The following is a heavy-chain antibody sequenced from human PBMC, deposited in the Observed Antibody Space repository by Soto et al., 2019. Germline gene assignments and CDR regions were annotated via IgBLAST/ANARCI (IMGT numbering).Heavy chain of an antibody. CDR3: ATAYSSSSGEFDY. J-gene: IGHJ4*02. D-gene: IGHD6-6*01. CDR2: IYYSGST. CDR1: GGSISSGDYY. Sequence: PSETLSLTCTVSGGSISSGDYYWSWIRQPPGKGLEWIGYIYYSGSTYYNPSLKSRVTISVDTSKNQFSLKLSSVTAADTAVYYCATAYSSSSGEFDYWGQGTPVTVSS. V-gene: IGHV4-30-4*01.